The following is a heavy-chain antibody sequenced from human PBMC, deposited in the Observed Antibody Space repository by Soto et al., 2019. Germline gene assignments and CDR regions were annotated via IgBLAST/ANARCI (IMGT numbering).Heavy chain of an antibody. CDR2: ILPIFVTA. CDR1: GGTFSSYA. Sequence: QVQLVQSGAEVNKPGSSVNVSCKAAGGTFSSYAISWVRQAPGQGLEWMGGILPIFVTANYAEKFQGRVRIAADQSTSSAYMELSSLTSEDTAVYYCARSLVAGTTPPHCCCYGMDVWGKGTTVTVSS. CDR3: ARSLVAGTTPPHCCCYGMDV. D-gene: IGHD1-7*01. V-gene: IGHV1-69*01. J-gene: IGHJ6*04.